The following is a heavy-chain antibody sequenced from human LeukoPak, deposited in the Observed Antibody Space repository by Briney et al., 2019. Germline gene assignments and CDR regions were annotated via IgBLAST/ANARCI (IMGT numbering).Heavy chain of an antibody. Sequence: GGSLRLSCAASGFTVSSNYMSWVRQAPGKGLEWVSVIYSGGSTYYADSVKGRFTISRDNSKNTLYLQMNSLRAEDTAVYYCAGGRLTSIAAAGHFDYWGQGTLVTVSS. V-gene: IGHV3-53*01. CDR2: IYSGGST. CDR3: AGGRLTSIAAAGHFDY. J-gene: IGHJ4*02. D-gene: IGHD6-13*01. CDR1: GFTVSSNY.